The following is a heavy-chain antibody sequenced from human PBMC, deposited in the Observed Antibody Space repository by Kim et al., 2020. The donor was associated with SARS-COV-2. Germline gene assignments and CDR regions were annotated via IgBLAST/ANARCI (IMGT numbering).Heavy chain of an antibody. D-gene: IGHD5-18*01. CDR1: GFTFSSYA. CDR3: VKDLAVGYSYAKEYGVGFLDY. J-gene: IGHJ4*02. Sequence: GGSLRLSCSASGFTFSSYAMHWVRQAPGKGLEYVSAISSNGGSTYYADSVKGRFTISRDNSKNTLYLQMSSLRAEDTAVYYCVKDLAVGYSYAKEYGVGFLDYWGQGTLVTVSS. CDR2: ISSNGGST. V-gene: IGHV3-64D*06.